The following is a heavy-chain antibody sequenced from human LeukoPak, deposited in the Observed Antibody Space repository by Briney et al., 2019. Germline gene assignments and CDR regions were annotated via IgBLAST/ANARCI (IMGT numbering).Heavy chain of an antibody. CDR3: ARGPGRIDY. V-gene: IGHV4-59*01. CDR1: GGSISSYY. Sequence: SETLSLTCTVSGGSISSYYWSWIRQPPGKGLEWIGYIYYSGGTNYNPSLKSRVTISVDTSKNQFSLKLSSVTAADTAVYYCARGPGRIDYWGQGTLVTVSS. J-gene: IGHJ4*02. CDR2: IYYSGGT.